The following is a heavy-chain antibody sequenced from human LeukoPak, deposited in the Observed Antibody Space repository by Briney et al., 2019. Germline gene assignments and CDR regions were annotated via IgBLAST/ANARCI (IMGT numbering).Heavy chain of an antibody. J-gene: IGHJ5*02. D-gene: IGHD6-13*01. V-gene: IGHV4-4*07. CDR3: AREGIAAAVPEGWFDP. CDR1: GGSISSYY. CDR2: IYTSGST. Sequence: SETLSLTCTVSGGSISSYYWSWIRQPAGEGLEWIGRIYTSGSTNYNPSLKSRVTMSVDTSKNQFSLKLSSVTAADTAVYYCAREGIAAAVPEGWFDPWGQGTLVTVSS.